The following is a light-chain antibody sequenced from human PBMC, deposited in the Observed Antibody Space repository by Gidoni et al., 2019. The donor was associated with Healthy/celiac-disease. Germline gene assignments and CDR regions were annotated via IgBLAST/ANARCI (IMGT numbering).Light chain of an antibody. Sequence: DIQMTQSPSTLSASVGDRVTITCRASQSISSWLAWYQQKPGKAPKLLIYKASSLESEVPSRFSGSGYGTEFTITISSLQHDYFATYYCQQYNSYSPTFGGGTKVEIK. CDR3: QQYNSYSPT. CDR2: KAS. CDR1: QSISSW. V-gene: IGKV1-5*03. J-gene: IGKJ4*01.